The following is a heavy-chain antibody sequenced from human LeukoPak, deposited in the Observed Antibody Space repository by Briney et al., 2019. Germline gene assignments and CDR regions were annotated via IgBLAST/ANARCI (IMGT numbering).Heavy chain of an antibody. CDR2: IYTSGST. CDR3: ARDAGGRANRDY. J-gene: IGHJ4*02. CDR1: GGSISSGSYY. D-gene: IGHD1-14*01. V-gene: IGHV4-61*02. Sequence: SQTLSLTCTVSGGSISSGSYYWSWIRQPAGKGLGWIGRIYTSGSTNYNPSLKSRVTISVDTSKKQFSLKLSSVTAADTAVYYCARDAGGRANRDYWGQGTLVTVSS.